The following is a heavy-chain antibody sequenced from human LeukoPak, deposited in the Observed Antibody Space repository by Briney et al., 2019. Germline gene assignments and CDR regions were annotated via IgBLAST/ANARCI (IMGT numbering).Heavy chain of an antibody. V-gene: IGHV4-59*01. J-gene: IGHJ3*02. CDR1: GGSMSSYF. Sequence: SETLSLTCTVSGGSMSSYFWSWIRQPPGKGLEWIGNIDYSGNTGYNPSLKSRVTISVDTSMNQFSLRLTSVTAADTAVYYCARRGFWEYQLLEGDDAFDIWGQGTMVTVSS. CDR2: IDYSGNT. CDR3: ARRGFWEYQLLEGDDAFDI. D-gene: IGHD2-2*01.